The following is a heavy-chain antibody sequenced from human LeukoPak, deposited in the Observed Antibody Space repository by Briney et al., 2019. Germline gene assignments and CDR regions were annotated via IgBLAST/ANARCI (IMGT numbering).Heavy chain of an antibody. CDR3: AKGESGYDSYFDY. D-gene: IGHD5-12*01. J-gene: IGHJ4*02. V-gene: IGHV3-23*01. CDR1: GFTFRNYA. CDR2: ISGSGGST. Sequence: GGSLRLSCAASGFTFRNYAMRWVRQAAGKGLEWVSAISGSGGSTYYADSVKGRFPISRDNFKNTLYLQMNSLRAEETAVYYCAKGESGYDSYFDYWGQGTLVTVSS.